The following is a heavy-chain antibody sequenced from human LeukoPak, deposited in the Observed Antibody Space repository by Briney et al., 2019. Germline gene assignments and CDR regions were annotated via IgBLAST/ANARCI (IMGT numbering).Heavy chain of an antibody. Sequence: GASVKVSCKASGYTFTGYYMHWVRQAPGQGLEWMGWINPNSGGTNYAQKFQGWVTMTRDTSISTAYMELSRLRSDDTAVYYCAKASARFLEWLSDPWGQGTLVTVSS. CDR3: AKASARFLEWLSDP. D-gene: IGHD3-3*01. J-gene: IGHJ5*02. V-gene: IGHV1-2*04. CDR1: GYTFTGYY. CDR2: INPNSGGT.